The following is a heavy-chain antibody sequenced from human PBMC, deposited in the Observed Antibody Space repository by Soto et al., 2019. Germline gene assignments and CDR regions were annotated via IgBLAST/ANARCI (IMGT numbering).Heavy chain of an antibody. D-gene: IGHD3-9*01. CDR1: GGSISSSNW. Sequence: SETLSLTCAVSGGSISSSNWWSWVRQPPGKGLEWIGEIYHSGSTNYNPSLKSRVTISVDKSKNQFSLKLSSVTAADTAVYYWARDPPGRYGDYYGMDVWGQGTTVTVSS. CDR3: ARDPPGRYGDYYGMDV. V-gene: IGHV4-4*02. CDR2: IYHSGST. J-gene: IGHJ6*02.